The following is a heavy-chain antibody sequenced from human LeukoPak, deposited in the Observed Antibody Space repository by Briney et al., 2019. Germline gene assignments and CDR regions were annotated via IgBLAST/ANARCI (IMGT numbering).Heavy chain of an antibody. CDR1: GYTFTSYG. Sequence: ASVKVSCKASGYTFTSYGISWVRQAPGQGLEWMGWISAYNGNTNYAQKLQGRVTMTTDTSTSTAYMELRSLRSDDTAVYYCARWFCDSTNCYYDYWGQGTLVTVSS. D-gene: IGHD2-2*01. CDR2: ISAYNGNT. V-gene: IGHV1-18*01. CDR3: ARWFCDSTNCYYDY. J-gene: IGHJ4*02.